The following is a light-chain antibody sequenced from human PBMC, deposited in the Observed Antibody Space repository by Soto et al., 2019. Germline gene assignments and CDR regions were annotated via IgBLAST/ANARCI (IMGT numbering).Light chain of an antibody. CDR2: KVS. Sequence: DVVMTQSPLSLPVTLGQPASISCRSSQSLLYSDGNTYLHWFQQRPGQSSRRLIYKVSNRDSGVPDRFSGSGSGADFTLTISSVEAEDVGVYYCMQGSHLSYTFGHGTKVEIK. J-gene: IGKJ2*01. CDR3: MQGSHLSYT. CDR1: QSLLYSDGNTY. V-gene: IGKV2-30*01.